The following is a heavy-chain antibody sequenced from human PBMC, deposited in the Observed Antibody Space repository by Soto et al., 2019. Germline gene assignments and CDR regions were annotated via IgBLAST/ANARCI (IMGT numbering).Heavy chain of an antibody. CDR3: VRLWGDQNWFDS. D-gene: IGHD2-21*02. V-gene: IGHV4-39*01. CDR1: GGSISSSSYY. CDR2: IYYSGST. Sequence: SETLSHTCTVSGGSISSSSYYWGWIRQPPGKGPEWIGSIYYSGSTYTNPSIKSEATISVDTSKNQSSLKLSSVTAADTAVYCCVRLWGDQNWFDSWGQGTLVTVFS. J-gene: IGHJ5*01.